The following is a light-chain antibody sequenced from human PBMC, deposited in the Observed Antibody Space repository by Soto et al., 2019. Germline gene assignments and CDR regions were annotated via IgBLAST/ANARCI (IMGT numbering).Light chain of an antibody. Sequence: EIVLTQSPATQSLSPGERATLSCRASQSVSRYVAWYQQKPGQAPRLLIFDASTRATGIPARFSGSGSGTDCTLTISSLEPEDFAVYYCQQRSTWPYTFGQGTKVDIK. CDR1: QSVSRY. V-gene: IGKV3-11*01. CDR3: QQRSTWPYT. CDR2: DAS. J-gene: IGKJ2*01.